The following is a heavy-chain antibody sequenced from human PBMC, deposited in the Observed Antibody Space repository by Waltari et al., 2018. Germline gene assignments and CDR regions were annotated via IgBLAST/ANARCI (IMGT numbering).Heavy chain of an antibody. V-gene: IGHV4-34*01. CDR2: INPRGTT. Sequence: QVQLQQWGAGLLKPSETLSLTCAVSGGSFTFFYWTWIRQPPGKGLEWIGEINPRGTTNYSPSLRSLVSISSDTSKNQFSLKLTSVTAADTAVYYCARADRGPRSGSSATPAWGPWGQGTLVTVSS. CDR1: GGSFTFFY. J-gene: IGHJ5*02. D-gene: IGHD1-26*01. CDR3: ARADRGPRSGSSATPAWGP.